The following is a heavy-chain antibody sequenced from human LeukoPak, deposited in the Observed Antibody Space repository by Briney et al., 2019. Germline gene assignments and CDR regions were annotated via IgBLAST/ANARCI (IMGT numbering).Heavy chain of an antibody. CDR3: ASIVGATTLLDAFDI. Sequence: GGSLRLSCAASGFTFSSYSMNWVRQAPGKGLEWVANIKQDGSEKYYVDSVKGRFTISRDNAKNSLYLQMSSLRAEDTAVYYCASIVGATTLLDAFDIWGQGTMVTVSS. J-gene: IGHJ3*02. CDR1: GFTFSSYS. CDR2: IKQDGSEK. V-gene: IGHV3-7*01. D-gene: IGHD1-26*01.